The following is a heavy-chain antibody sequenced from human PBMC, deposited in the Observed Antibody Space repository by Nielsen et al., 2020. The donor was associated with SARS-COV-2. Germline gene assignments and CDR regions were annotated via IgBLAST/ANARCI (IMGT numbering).Heavy chain of an antibody. CDR2: INHSGST. Sequence: GSLRLSCAVSGGSFSGYYWSWIRQPPGKGLEWIGEINHSGSTNYNPSLKSRVTISVDTSKNQFSLKLSSVTAADTAVYYCARGFLAAAGTGLGYFQHWGQGTLVTVSS. V-gene: IGHV4-34*01. D-gene: IGHD6-13*01. CDR1: GGSFSGYY. J-gene: IGHJ1*01. CDR3: ARGFLAAAGTGLGYFQH.